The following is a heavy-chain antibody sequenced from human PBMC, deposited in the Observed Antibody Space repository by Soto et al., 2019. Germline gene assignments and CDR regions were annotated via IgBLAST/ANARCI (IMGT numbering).Heavy chain of an antibody. J-gene: IGHJ4*02. CDR2: ISGSGGST. Sequence: EVQLLESGGGLVQPGGSLRLSCAASGFTFSSYAMSWVRQAPGKGLEWVSAISGSGGSTYYADSVKGRFTISRDNSKNTLSLQMNRLRAGDTAVYYCAKESGLYGYFDYWGQGNLVTVSS. CDR3: AKESGLYGYFDY. V-gene: IGHV3-23*01. CDR1: GFTFSSYA. D-gene: IGHD6-19*01.